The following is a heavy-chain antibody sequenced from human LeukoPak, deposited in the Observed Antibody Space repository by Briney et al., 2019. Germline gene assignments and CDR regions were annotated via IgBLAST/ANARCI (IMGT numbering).Heavy chain of an antibody. D-gene: IGHD3-22*01. J-gene: IGHJ4*02. CDR2: IIPILGIA. CDR1: GGTFSSYA. CDR3: ARIKPPYECFDY. V-gene: IGHV1-69*04. Sequence: ASVKVSCKASGGTFSSYAISWVRQAPGQGLEWMGRIIPILGIANYAQKFQGRVTITADKSTSTAYMELSSLRSEDTAVYYCARIKPPYECFDYWGQGTLVTVSS.